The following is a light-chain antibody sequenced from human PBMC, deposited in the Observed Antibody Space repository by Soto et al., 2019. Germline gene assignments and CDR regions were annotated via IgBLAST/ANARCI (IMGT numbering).Light chain of an antibody. CDR1: QAIRTA. V-gene: IGKV1-6*01. Sequence: AIQLTQSPSSLSASVGDRVTITCRASQAIRTALGWYQQKPGQVPKLLIYAASTLQSGVPSRFRRSGSGTDFTRTISSLQTEDFATDYCLLYFGYFWAFGQGTKVEI. J-gene: IGKJ1*01. CDR3: LLYFGYFWA. CDR2: AAS.